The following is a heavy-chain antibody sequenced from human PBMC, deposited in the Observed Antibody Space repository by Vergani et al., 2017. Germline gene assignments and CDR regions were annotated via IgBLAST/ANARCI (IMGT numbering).Heavy chain of an antibody. V-gene: IGHV1-8*01. D-gene: IGHD3-22*01. Sequence: QVQLVQSGAEVKKPGASVKVSCKASGYTFTSYDINWVRQATGQGLEWMGWMNPNSGNKGYAQKFQGRVTMTRNTSISTAYMELSSLRSEDTAVYYCARLLPYYYDSSGYSGDDYWGQGTLVTVSS. CDR1: GYTFTSYD. J-gene: IGHJ4*02. CDR3: ARLLPYYYDSSGYSGDDY. CDR2: MNPNSGNK.